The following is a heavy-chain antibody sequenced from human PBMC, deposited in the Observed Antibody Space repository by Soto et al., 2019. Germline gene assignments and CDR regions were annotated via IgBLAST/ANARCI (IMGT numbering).Heavy chain of an antibody. CDR2: IMQDGSDK. V-gene: IGHV3-7*01. CDR3: ASKRLYFYGLDV. J-gene: IGHJ6*02. Sequence: EVQLVESGGGLVQPGGSLRLSCTASGFSLSTSWMTWVRQAPGKGLEWVANIMQDGSDKYYVLSVKGRFTISRDNAKNSLYLQMTSLRAQDTAVYYCASKRLYFYGLDVWGQGTTVTVSS. CDR1: GFSLSTSW.